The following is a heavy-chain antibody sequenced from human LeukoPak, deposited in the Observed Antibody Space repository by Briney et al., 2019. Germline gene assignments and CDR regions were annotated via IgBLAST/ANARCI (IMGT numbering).Heavy chain of an antibody. CDR2: INWNGGST. CDR1: GFTFDDYG. D-gene: IGHD1-26*01. CDR3: ARYSGSYPDAFDI. V-gene: IGHV3-20*01. J-gene: IGHJ3*02. Sequence: GGSLRLSCAASGFTFDDYGMSWVRQAPGKGLEWVSGINWNGGSTGYADSVKGRFTISRDNAKYSLYLQMNSLRAEDTALYHCARYSGSYPDAFDIWGQGTMVTVSS.